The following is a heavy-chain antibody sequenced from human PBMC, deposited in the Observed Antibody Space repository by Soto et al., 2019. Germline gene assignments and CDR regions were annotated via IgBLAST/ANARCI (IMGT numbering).Heavy chain of an antibody. CDR2: IIPIFGTA. V-gene: IGHV1-69*01. J-gene: IGHJ4*02. CDR1: GGTFSSYA. CDR3: ARAISECAGVATVNFDY. D-gene: IGHD4-4*01. Sequence: QVQLVQSGAEVKKPGSSVKFSCKASGGTFSSYAISWVRQAPGQGLEWMGGIIPIFGTANYAQKFQGRVTITADESTSTAYIELSSLRSEETAVYYCARAISECAGVATVNFDYWGQGTLVTVSS.